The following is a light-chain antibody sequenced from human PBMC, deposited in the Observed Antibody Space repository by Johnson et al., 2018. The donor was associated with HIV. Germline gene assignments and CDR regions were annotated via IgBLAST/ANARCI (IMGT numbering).Light chain of an antibody. V-gene: IGLV1-51*02. J-gene: IGLJ1*01. CDR1: SSNIGNKY. CDR2: ENT. Sequence: QSVLTQPPSVSAAPGQKVTISCSGSSSNIGNKYVSWYQQLPGTAPKLLIYENTKRPSGIPDRFSGSKSGTSATLGITGLQTGDEADYYCGTWDSGLGAVYVFGPGTKVTVL. CDR3: GTWDSGLGAVYV.